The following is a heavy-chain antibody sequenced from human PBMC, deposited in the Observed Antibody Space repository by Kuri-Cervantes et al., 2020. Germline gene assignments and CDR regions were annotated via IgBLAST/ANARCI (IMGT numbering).Heavy chain of an antibody. CDR2: IVVGSGNT. CDR3: AADSGSYRGWFDP. J-gene: IGHJ5*02. Sequence: SVKVSCKASGFTFTSSAMQWVRQARGQRLEWIGWIVVGSGNTNYAQKFQERVTITRDMSTSTAYMELSSLRSGDTAVYYCAADSGSYRGWFDPWGQGTLVTVSS. D-gene: IGHD1-26*01. CDR1: GFTFTSSA. V-gene: IGHV1-58*02.